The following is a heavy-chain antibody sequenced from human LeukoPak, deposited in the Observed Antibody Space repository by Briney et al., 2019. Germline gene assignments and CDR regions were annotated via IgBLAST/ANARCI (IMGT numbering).Heavy chain of an antibody. V-gene: IGHV1-46*01. CDR3: ARDRRYNDYDYCFDS. CDR2: INPSAVST. CDR1: GYTFTAYY. Sequence: GASVKVSCKASGYTFTAYYMHWVRQAPGHGLEWMGIINPSAVSTTYAQKFQGRVVMTRDTSTSTVYMELSSLRSEDTAVYYCARDRRYNDYDYCFDSWGQRTLVTVSS. D-gene: IGHD5-12*01. J-gene: IGHJ4*02.